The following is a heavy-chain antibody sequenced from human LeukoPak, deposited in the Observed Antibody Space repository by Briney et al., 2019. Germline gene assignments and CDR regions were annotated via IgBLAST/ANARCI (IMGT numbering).Heavy chain of an antibody. CDR3: ATDRGWRTSGYYLYYFEY. CDR1: GLIFRNYA. Sequence: GGSLRLSCTASGLIFRNYAMTWVRQAPGKGLEWVASIKNDGSEKYYVDSVRGRYTISRDNTKNSLYLQMSSLRAEDTAVYYCATDRGWRTSGYYLYYFEYWGQGTLVTFSS. V-gene: IGHV3-7*01. D-gene: IGHD3-3*01. J-gene: IGHJ4*02. CDR2: IKNDGSEK.